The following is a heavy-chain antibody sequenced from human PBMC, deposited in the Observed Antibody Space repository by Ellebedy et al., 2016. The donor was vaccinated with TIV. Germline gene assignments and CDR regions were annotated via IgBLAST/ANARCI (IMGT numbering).Heavy chain of an antibody. D-gene: IGHD3-16*01. J-gene: IGHJ4*02. CDR3: LGNDYDDY. CDR1: GFTFSNAW. Sequence: GESLKISXAVSGFTFSNAWMSWVRQAPGKGLEWVGRIRKTIDGGLTEYAAPVKGRFTISRDDSQNTLYLQMNSLKTEDTAVYYCLGNDYDDYWGQGTLVTVAS. V-gene: IGHV3-15*01. CDR2: IRKTIDGGLT.